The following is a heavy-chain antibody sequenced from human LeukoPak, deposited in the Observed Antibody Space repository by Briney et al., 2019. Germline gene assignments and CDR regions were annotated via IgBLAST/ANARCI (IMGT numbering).Heavy chain of an antibody. D-gene: IGHD3-22*01. V-gene: IGHV4-4*07. J-gene: IGHJ5*01. Sequence: SETLSLTCTVSGGSISSYYWSWIRQPAGKGLEWIGRIYTSGSTNYNPSLKSRVTMSVDTSKNQFSLKLSSVTAADTAVYYCARDFEQGDDSSGYYYWFDPWGQGTTVTVSS. CDR1: GGSISSYY. CDR2: IYTSGST. CDR3: ARDFEQGDDSSGYYYWFDP.